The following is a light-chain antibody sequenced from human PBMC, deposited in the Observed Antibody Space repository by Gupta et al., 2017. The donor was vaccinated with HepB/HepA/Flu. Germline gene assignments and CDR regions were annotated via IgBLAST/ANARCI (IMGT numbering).Light chain of an antibody. V-gene: IGLV1-44*01. CDR3: AAWDDTLRGVL. Sequence: HFMLTQSPSTSGAPGPTVTVSCSGTASNVGTNAVTWYQQVPGAPPKLLIFNTDQRPSGVPDRFSGSKSDTSASLAISVLLSEDEATYFCAAWDDTLRGVLFGGGTKLAVL. J-gene: IGLJ2*01. CDR2: NTD. CDR1: ASNVGTNA.